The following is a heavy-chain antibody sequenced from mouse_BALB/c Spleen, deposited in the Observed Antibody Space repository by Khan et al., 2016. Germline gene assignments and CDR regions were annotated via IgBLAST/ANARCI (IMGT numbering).Heavy chain of an antibody. Sequence: QVQLKQSGAELARHGASVKLSCKASGYTFTDYYINWVKQRTGQGLEWIGEIYPGSGNSYYNEKFKGKATLTADKSSSTAYMQLSSLTSEDSAVYCCARSVYYGSYFDYWGQGTTLTVSS. V-gene: IGHV1-77*01. D-gene: IGHD2-2*01. J-gene: IGHJ2*01. CDR1: GYTFTDYY. CDR3: ARSVYYGSYFDY. CDR2: IYPGSGNS.